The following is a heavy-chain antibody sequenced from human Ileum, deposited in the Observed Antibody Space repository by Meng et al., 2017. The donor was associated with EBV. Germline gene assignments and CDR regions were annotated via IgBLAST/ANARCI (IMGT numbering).Heavy chain of an antibody. Sequence: QVQLQELGKGLVKTSGTLSLTGAVSGGSMSSINWWSRVRQPPGKGLEWIGEIYPSGSTSYNRALQSRVTISVDKSKNQSSLKLSSVTAAATAVYYCARADKVRFDYWGQGTLVTVSS. J-gene: IGHJ4*02. CDR3: ARADKVRFDY. V-gene: IGHV4-4*02. CDR1: GGSMSSINW. CDR2: IYPSGST.